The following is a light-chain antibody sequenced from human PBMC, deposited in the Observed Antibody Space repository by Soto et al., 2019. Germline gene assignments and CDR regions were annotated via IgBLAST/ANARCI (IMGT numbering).Light chain of an antibody. CDR3: SSYTSSSTVV. CDR1: SSDVGGYNY. V-gene: IGLV2-14*01. CDR2: DVS. Sequence: QSALTQPHSVSGSPGQSVAISCSGTSSDVGGYNYVSWYQQHPGKAPKLMIYDVSNRPSGVSNRFSGSKSGNTASLTISGLQAEDEADYYCSSYTSSSTVVFGGGTKLTVL. J-gene: IGLJ2*01.